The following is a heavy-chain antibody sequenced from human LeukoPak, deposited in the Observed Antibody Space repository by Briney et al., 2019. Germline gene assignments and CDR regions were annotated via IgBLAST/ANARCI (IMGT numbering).Heavy chain of an antibody. CDR2: IRQDGSEK. CDR3: AREKSYCSSTSCSLYYFDY. V-gene: IGHV3-7*03. D-gene: IGHD2-2*01. CDR1: GFTFSSYW. J-gene: IGHJ4*02. Sequence: GGSLRLSCAASGFTFSSYWMSWVRQAPGKGLEWVANIRQDGSEKYYVDSVKGRFTISRDNAKNSLYLQMNSLRAEDTAVYYCAREKSYCSSTSCSLYYFDYWGQGTLVTVSS.